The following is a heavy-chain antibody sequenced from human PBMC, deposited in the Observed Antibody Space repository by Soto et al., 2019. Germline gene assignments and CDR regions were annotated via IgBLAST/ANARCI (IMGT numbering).Heavy chain of an antibody. D-gene: IGHD6-25*01. CDR3: ARAIGADFFDY. CDR1: GFTFSNYA. J-gene: IGHJ4*02. Sequence: PGGSLRLSCTASGFTFSNYAMSWVRQAPGMGLEWVSTISDSGVNTFFGDSMKDRFTISRDNSKSTVYLQLNTVRAEDTAIYYCARAIGADFFDYWGQGTLVT. CDR2: ISDSGVNT. V-gene: IGHV3-23*01.